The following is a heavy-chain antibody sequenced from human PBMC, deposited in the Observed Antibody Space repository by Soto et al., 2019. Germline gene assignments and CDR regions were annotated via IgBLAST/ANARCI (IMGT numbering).Heavy chain of an antibody. V-gene: IGHV3-21*01. D-gene: IGHD6-19*01. CDR1: GFTFSSYS. J-gene: IGHJ4*02. CDR2: ISSSSSYI. CDR3: ARNRRVEWLAEY. Sequence: EVQLVESGGGLVKPGGSLRLSCAASGFTFSSYSMNWVRQAPGKGLEWVSSISSSSSYIYYADSVKGRFTISRENAKTSLYQQMNSRRAEDTDVYYCARNRRVEWLAEYWGQGTLVTVSS.